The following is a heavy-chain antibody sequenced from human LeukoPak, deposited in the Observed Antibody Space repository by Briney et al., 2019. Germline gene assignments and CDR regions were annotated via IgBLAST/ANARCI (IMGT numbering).Heavy chain of an antibody. Sequence: GGSLILSCAASGFTFSASWMTWVRQAPGKGLEWVANIKPDGSDKNYVDSVKGRFTISRDNAENSLFLQMNSLRAEDTALYYCAKDLRSSLIAWGQGILVTVSS. V-gene: IGHV3-7*01. CDR2: IKPDGSDK. D-gene: IGHD2/OR15-2a*01. CDR3: AKDLRSSLIA. CDR1: GFTFSASW. J-gene: IGHJ5*02.